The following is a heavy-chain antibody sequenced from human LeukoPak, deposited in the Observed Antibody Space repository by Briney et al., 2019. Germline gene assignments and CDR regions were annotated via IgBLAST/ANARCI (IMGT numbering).Heavy chain of an antibody. V-gene: IGHV3-30*04. J-gene: IGHJ6*04. CDR1: GFTFSSYA. Sequence: GGSLRLSCAASGFTFSSYAMHWVRQAPGKGLEWVAVISYDGSNKYYADSVKGRFTISRDNSKNTLYLQMNSLRAEDTAAYYCARDKAVLRYFDWLLPDYYYYGMDVWGKGTTVTVSS. CDR2: ISYDGSNK. CDR3: ARDKAVLRYFDWLLPDYYYYGMDV. D-gene: IGHD3-9*01.